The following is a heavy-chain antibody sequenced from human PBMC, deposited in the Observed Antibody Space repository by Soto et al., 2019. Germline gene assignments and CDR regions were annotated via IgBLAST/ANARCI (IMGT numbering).Heavy chain of an antibody. CDR1: GGTFSSYA. D-gene: IGHD3-3*01. Sequence: SVKVSCKASGGTFSSYAISWVRQAPGQGLEWMGGIIPIFGTANYAQKFQGRVTITADESTSTAYMELSSLRSEDTAVYYCASSPLQDLRFLEWYRSDYWGQGTLVTVSS. CDR2: IIPIFGTA. CDR3: ASSPLQDLRFLEWYRSDY. V-gene: IGHV1-69*13. J-gene: IGHJ4*02.